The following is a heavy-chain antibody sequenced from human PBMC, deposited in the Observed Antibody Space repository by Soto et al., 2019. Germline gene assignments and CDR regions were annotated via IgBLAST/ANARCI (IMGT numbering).Heavy chain of an antibody. CDR3: ARGVRATMIVVVMFAFDI. J-gene: IGHJ3*02. V-gene: IGHV1-69*13. CDR1: GGTFSSYA. Sequence: PSVKVSCKASGGTFSSYAISWVRQAPGQGLEWMGGIIPIFGTANYAQKFQGRVTITADESTSTAYMELSSLRSEDTAVYYCARGVRATMIVVVMFAFDIWGQGTMVTVSS. CDR2: IIPIFGTA. D-gene: IGHD3-22*01.